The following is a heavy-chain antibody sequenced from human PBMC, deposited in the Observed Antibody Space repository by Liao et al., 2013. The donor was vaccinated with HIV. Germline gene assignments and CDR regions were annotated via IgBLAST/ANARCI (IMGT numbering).Heavy chain of an antibody. CDR1: GGSISSSSYY. D-gene: IGHD3-10*02. J-gene: IGHJ1*01. CDR3: ARDQAGYYVEQYFQH. V-gene: IGHV4-39*07. CDR2: IYYSGST. Sequence: QLQLQESGPGLVKPSETLSLTCTVSGGSISSSSYYWGWIRQPPGKGLEWIGSIYYSGSTYYNPSLKSRVTISVDTSKNQFSLKLSSVTAADTAVYYCARDQAGYYVEQYFQHWGQGTLVTVSS.